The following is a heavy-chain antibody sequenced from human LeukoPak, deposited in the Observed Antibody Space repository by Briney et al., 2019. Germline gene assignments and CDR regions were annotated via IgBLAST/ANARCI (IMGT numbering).Heavy chain of an antibody. CDR3: ARDNHSGSWSWFDP. CDR1: GYTFTNYG. J-gene: IGHJ5*02. CDR2: ISAYSGHT. V-gene: IGHV1-18*01. Sequence: GASVKVSCKASGYTFTNYGISWVRQAPGQGPEWMGWISAYSGHTNYAQKLQGRVTMTTDTSTGTAYMELRSLRSDDTAVYYCARDNHSGSWSWFDPWGQGTLVSVSA. D-gene: IGHD6-13*01.